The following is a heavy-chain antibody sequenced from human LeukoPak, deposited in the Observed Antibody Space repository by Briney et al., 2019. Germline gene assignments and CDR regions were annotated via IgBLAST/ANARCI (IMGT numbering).Heavy chain of an antibody. V-gene: IGHV4-4*07. Sequence: SETLSLTCTVSGGSISSYYWSWIRQPAGKGLEWIGRIYTSGSTNYNPSLKSRVTMSVDTSKNQFSLKLSSVTAADTAVYYCARALTIFGVVTMLDYWGQGTLVTVSS. D-gene: IGHD3-3*01. CDR3: ARALTIFGVVTMLDY. CDR2: IYTSGST. CDR1: GGSISSYY. J-gene: IGHJ4*02.